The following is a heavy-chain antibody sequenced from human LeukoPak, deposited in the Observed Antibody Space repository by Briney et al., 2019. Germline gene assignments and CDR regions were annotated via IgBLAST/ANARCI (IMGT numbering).Heavy chain of an antibody. CDR2: IIPIFGTA. V-gene: IGHV1-69*13. CDR1: GGTFSSYA. J-gene: IGHJ6*02. CDR3: ARELSGGSCFHYYYYGMDV. D-gene: IGHD2-15*01. Sequence: SVKVSCTASGGTFSSYAIGWVRQAPGQGLEWMGGIIPIFGTANYAQKFQGRVTITADESTSTAYMELSSLRSEDTAVYYCARELSGGSCFHYYYYGMDVWGQGTTVTVSS.